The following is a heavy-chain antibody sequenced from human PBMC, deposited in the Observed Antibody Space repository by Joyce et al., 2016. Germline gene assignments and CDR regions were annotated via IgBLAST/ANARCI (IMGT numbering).Heavy chain of an antibody. CDR2: ISRDNTYI. CDR3: ARDVLTTVTKAYGY. J-gene: IGHJ4*02. D-gene: IGHD4-11*01. V-gene: IGHV3-21*01. CDR1: GLIFSSYR. Sequence: EVQLVEYGGGLVKPGESLRLSCTASGLIFSSYRMTWVRQAPGKGLEWVSSISRDNTYIFHSDSVKGRFTISRDNARNSLYLQMNSLRAEDTAVYYCARDVLTTVTKAYGYWGQGTLVAVSS.